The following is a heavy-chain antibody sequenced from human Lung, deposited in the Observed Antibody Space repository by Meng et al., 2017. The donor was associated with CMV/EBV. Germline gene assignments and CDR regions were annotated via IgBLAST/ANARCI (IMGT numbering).Heavy chain of an antibody. D-gene: IGHD3-10*01. CDR2: IYHSGST. V-gene: IGHV4-39*01. CDR1: GGSIRSNGYS. J-gene: IGHJ4*02. CDR3: ARRRGGSGRDC. Sequence: LPLKNSGQDSGKPSETLSLPCLVSGGSIRSNGYSWDWVRQPPGKGLEWIGAIYHSGSTSYNPSLQSRVTMFVDTSKNQFSLMLTSVTATDTAVYYCARRRGGSGRDCWGQGTLVTVSS.